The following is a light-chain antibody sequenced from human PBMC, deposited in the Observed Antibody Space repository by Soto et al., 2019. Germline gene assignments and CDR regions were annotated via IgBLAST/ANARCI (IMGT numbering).Light chain of an antibody. CDR1: SSDVGGYDY. CDR2: EVS. J-gene: IGLJ2*01. CDR3: SPYTGTSALIL. V-gene: IGLV2-14*01. Sequence: QSAVTQPASVSGSPGQSITISCTGTSSDVGGYDYVSWYQQYPGKAPRLIIYEVSNRPSGVSNRFSGSKSGNTASLTISGLRAEDEGDYFCSPYTGTSALILFGGGTKLNVL.